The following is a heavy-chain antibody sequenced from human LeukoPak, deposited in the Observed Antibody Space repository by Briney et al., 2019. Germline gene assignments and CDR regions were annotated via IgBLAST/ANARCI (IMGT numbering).Heavy chain of an antibody. CDR3: VKDSDSSGWGAFDI. V-gene: IGHV3-9*01. D-gene: IGHD6-19*01. J-gene: IGHJ3*02. CDR2: ISWNSGSI. Sequence: PGGSLRLSCAASGFTFDEYAMHWVRQVLGKGLEWVSRISWNSGSIVYADSVKGRFIISRDNAKKSLHLQMNSLRAEDTALYYCVKDSDSSGWGAFDIWGQGTMVTVSS. CDR1: GFTFDEYA.